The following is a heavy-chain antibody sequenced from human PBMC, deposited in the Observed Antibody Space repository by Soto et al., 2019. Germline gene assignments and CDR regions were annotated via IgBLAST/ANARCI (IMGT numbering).Heavy chain of an antibody. J-gene: IGHJ4*02. CDR1: GFTFDDYA. CDR2: ISHDGSNT. CDR3: AKDAGSTEYFFAS. V-gene: IGHV3-30*18. Sequence: LRLSCAASGFTFDDYAMHWVRQAPGKGLEWVAVISHDGSNTDYGDSVKGRFTISRDNSKSTLSLQMNSLRPEDTGVYYCAKDAGSTEYFFASWGQGTLVTVS.